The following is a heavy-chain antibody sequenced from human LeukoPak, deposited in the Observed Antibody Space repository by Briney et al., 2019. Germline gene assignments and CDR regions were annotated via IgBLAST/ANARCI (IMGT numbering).Heavy chain of an antibody. V-gene: IGHV4-34*01. Sequence: SETLSLTCAVYGGSFSGYYWSWIRQPPGKGLEWIGEINHSGSTNYNPSLKSRVTISVDTSKNQFSLKLSSVTAADMAVYYCARVAGGYWGQGTLVTVSS. CDR1: GGSFSGYY. J-gene: IGHJ4*02. D-gene: IGHD3-16*01. CDR2: INHSGST. CDR3: ARVAGGY.